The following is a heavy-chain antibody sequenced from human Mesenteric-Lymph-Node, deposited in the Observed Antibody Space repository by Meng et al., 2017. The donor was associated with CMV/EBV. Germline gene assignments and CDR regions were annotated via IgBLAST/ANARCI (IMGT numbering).Heavy chain of an antibody. J-gene: IGHJ3*02. Sequence: SETLSLTCAVYGGSFSGYYWSWIRQPPGKGLEWIGEVIHSGSTNYNPSLKSRVTISVDTSKNQFSLKLSSVTAADTAVYYCAREEGVDIVAVPAAIAAFDIWGQGTMVTVSS. CDR1: GGSFSGYY. CDR2: VIHSGST. CDR3: AREEGVDIVAVPAAIAAFDI. V-gene: IGHV4-34*09. D-gene: IGHD2-2*03.